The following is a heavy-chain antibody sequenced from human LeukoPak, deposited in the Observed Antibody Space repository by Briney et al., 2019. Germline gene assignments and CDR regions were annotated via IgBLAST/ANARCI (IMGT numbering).Heavy chain of an antibody. J-gene: IGHJ4*02. CDR2: ISGGGDTI. V-gene: IGHV3-48*03. CDR3: ARATHQLLYN. CDR1: GFTFSSYE. Sequence: PGGSLRLSCAASGFTFSSYEMNWVRQAPGKGLEWVSYISGGGDTIYYADSVKGRFTISRGNAKNSLYLQVNSLRAEDTAVYYCARATHQLLYNWGQGTLVTVSS. D-gene: IGHD2-2*02.